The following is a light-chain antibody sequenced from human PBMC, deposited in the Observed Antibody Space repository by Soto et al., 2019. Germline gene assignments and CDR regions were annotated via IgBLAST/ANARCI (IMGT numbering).Light chain of an antibody. V-gene: IGKV3-20*01. CDR1: QSVSSSY. CDR2: GAS. CDR3: QQYGISPFT. J-gene: IGKJ3*01. Sequence: ESVLTQSPGTLSMSPGERATLSCRASQSVSSSYSAWYQQKPGQAPRLLIYGASRRATGIPDRFSGSGSGTDFTLTIRRLDPEDVAVYYCQQYGISPFTFGPGPKVAIK.